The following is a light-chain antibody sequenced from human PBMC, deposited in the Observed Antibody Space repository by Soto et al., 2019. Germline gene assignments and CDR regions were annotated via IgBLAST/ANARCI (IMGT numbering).Light chain of an antibody. V-gene: IGKV1-5*03. J-gene: IGKJ1*01. Sequence: DIQVNQSPASLSASVGDRVTISFRASQTISTWLAWYQQKPGKAPKLLIYRASSLESGVPSRFSGSGSGTEFTLTISSLQPDDFATYYCQQYNTFSPWTFGQGTKVDIK. CDR2: RAS. CDR3: QQYNTFSPWT. CDR1: QTISTW.